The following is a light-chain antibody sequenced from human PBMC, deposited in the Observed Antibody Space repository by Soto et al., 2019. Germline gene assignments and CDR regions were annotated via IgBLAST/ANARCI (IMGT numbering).Light chain of an antibody. CDR1: QSVSSSY. CDR2: GAS. Sequence: EIVLTQSPGTLSLSPGERATLSCRASQSVSSSYLAWYQQKPGQAPRLLIYGASSRATGISDRFSGSGSGTDFTLTISGLEPEDLAVYYCQQYGTSPGTFGRGTKVEIK. CDR3: QQYGTSPGT. V-gene: IGKV3-20*01. J-gene: IGKJ1*01.